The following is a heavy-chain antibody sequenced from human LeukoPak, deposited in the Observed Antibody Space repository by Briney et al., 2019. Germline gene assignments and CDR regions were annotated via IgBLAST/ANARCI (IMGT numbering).Heavy chain of an antibody. V-gene: IGHV3-23*01. D-gene: IGHD6-19*01. Sequence: GRSLRLSCAASGFTFSSYAMHWVRQAPGKGLEWVSGISGSGGSTYYADSVKGRFTISRDNSKNTLYLQMNSLRAEDTAVYYCAIDRSGWPIDYWGQGTLVTVSS. CDR1: GFTFSSYA. CDR2: ISGSGGST. J-gene: IGHJ4*02. CDR3: AIDRSGWPIDY.